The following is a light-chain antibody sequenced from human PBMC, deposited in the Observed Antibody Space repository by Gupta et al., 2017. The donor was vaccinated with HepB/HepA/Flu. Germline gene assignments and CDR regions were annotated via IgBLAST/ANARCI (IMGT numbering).Light chain of an antibody. Sequence: IVMTQSPATLSVSPGERATLPCRASQSVSSNLAWYQQKPGQAPRLLIYGASTRATGIPARFSGSGSGTEFTLTISSLQSEDFAVYYCQQYNNWPPVTFGPGTKVEIK. V-gene: IGKV3-15*01. CDR1: QSVSSN. CDR3: QQYNNWPPVT. CDR2: GAS. J-gene: IGKJ3*01.